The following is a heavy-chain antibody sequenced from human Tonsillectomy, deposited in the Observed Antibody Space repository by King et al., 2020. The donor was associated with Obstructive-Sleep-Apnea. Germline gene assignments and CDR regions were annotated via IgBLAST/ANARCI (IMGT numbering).Heavy chain of an antibody. V-gene: IGHV3-30*18. D-gene: IGHD6-13*01. CDR1: GFTFSSYG. Sequence: VQLVESGGGVVKPGRALRLSCAASGFTFSSYGLSWVRQAPGKGLAWVSGIYYDGRSKYYADSVKGRLTSSRDNSKNTLYLQMNSLRPEDTAVFYCAKEMIAAAATGGMDVWGQGTTVTVSS. CDR3: AKEMIAAAATGGMDV. J-gene: IGHJ6*02. CDR2: IYYDGRSK.